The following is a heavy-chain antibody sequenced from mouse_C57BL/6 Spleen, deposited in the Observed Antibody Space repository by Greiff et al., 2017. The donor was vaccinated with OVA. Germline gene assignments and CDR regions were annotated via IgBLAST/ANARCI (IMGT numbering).Heavy chain of an antibody. Sequence: VQLQQSGPELVKPGASVKISCKASGYAFSSSWMNWVKQRPGKGLEWIGRIYPGDGDTNYNGKFKGKATLTAAKSSSTAYLQLSSLTSEDSAVYFCAREGDGNCADWGQGTSVTVSS. CDR2: IYPGDGDT. D-gene: IGHD2-1*01. J-gene: IGHJ4*01. CDR3: AREGDGNCAD. V-gene: IGHV1-82*01. CDR1: GYAFSSSW.